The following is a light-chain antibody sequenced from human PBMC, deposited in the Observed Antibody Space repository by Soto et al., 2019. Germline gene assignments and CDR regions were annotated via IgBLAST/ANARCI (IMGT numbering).Light chain of an antibody. Sequence: EIVMTQSPATLSVSPGERATLSCRASQSVSSNLAWYQQKPGQAPRLLIYGASIRATGIPARFSGSGSGTEFTLTISSLQSEDFAVYYCQQYNNWPVWTFGQGTKVEIK. CDR1: QSVSSN. CDR2: GAS. V-gene: IGKV3D-15*01. J-gene: IGKJ1*01. CDR3: QQYNNWPVWT.